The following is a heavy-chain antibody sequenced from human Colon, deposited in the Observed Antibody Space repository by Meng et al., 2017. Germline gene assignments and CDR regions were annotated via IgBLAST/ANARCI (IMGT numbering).Heavy chain of an antibody. CDR1: GDSVTTTLSS. Sequence: QLQLQESGARLVKPSQTLSLTCAVSGDSVTTTLSSWSWIRQSPGKGLEWIGNINDNGYTYYSPSLRSRVTISVDRSNNQFSLNLNSVTAADTAVYFCARGYRGSTYFAYWCQVILVTVSS. V-gene: IGHV4-30-2*06. CDR2: INDNGYT. CDR3: ARGYRGSTYFAY. J-gene: IGHJ4*02. D-gene: IGHD3-16*01.